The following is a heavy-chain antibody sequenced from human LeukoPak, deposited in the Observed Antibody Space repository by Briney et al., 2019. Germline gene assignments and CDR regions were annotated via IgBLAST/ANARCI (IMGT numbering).Heavy chain of an antibody. D-gene: IGHD2-2*01. CDR2: ITSSSNNV. CDR1: GFTFRDYY. Sequence: GGSLRLSCAASGFTFRDYYMTWIRQAPGKGLERISYITSSSNNVYYADSVKGRFTISRDNAKNSLHLQMSSLRAEDTAVYYCARAYHDAFDIWGQGTMVTVSS. J-gene: IGHJ3*02. V-gene: IGHV3-11*04. CDR3: ARAYHDAFDI.